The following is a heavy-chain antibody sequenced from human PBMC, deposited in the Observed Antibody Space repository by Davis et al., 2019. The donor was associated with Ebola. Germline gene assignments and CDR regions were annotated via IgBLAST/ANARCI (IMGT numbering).Heavy chain of an antibody. CDR2: IIPIFGTA. V-gene: IGHV1-69*13. Sequence: SVKVSCKASGGTFSSYAISWVRQAPGQGLEWRGGIIPIFGTANYAQKFQGRVTITADESTSTAYMELSSLRSEDTAVYYCARDQSGRGDFDYWGQGTLVTVSS. D-gene: IGHD3-10*01. CDR3: ARDQSGRGDFDY. CDR1: GGTFSSYA. J-gene: IGHJ4*02.